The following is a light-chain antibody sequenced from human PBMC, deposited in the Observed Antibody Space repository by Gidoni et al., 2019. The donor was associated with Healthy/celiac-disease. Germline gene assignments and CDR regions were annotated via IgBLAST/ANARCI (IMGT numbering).Light chain of an antibody. J-gene: IGLJ1*01. CDR2: QES. CDR1: KLGDKY. V-gene: IGLV3-1*01. CDR3: QAWDSSTYV. Sequence: SYELTKPPSVSVSPGQTASIPCSGDKLGDKYACWCQQKPGQSPVLVIYQESKRPSGIPERFSGSNSGNTATLTVSGTQAMDEADYYCQAWDSSTYVFGTGTKVTVL.